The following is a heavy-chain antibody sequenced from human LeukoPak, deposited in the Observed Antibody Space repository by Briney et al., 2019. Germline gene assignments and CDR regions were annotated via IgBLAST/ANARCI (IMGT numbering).Heavy chain of an antibody. V-gene: IGHV3-23*01. CDR1: GFAFSSQA. J-gene: IGHJ4*02. CDR2: ISDSGSLT. CDR3: AKDARRTDGWYYFDY. Sequence: SGGSLRFSCAASGFAFSSQAMGWVRQAPGKGLEWVSVISDSGSLTYYADSVKGRFTISRDNSKKTLFLQLNSLRAEDTAIYYCAKDARRTDGWYYFDYWGQGALVTVSS. D-gene: IGHD6-19*01.